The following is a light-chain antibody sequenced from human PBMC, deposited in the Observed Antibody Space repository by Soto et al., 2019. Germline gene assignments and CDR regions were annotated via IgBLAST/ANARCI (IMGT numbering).Light chain of an antibody. CDR2: EVN. CDR3: NSYAGSPYV. Sequence: QSVLTQPPSASGSPGQSVTISCTGTSSDVGGYNYVSWYQQHPGKAPKLMIYEVNKRPSGVPDRFSGSKSGNTASLTVSGLQAEDGADYYCNSYAGSPYVFGTGTKV. V-gene: IGLV2-8*01. CDR1: SSDVGGYNY. J-gene: IGLJ1*01.